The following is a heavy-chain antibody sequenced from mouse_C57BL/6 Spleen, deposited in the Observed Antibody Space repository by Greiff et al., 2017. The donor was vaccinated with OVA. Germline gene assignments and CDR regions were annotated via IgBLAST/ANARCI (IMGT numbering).Heavy chain of an antibody. J-gene: IGHJ1*03. CDR3: AKPLYDYDWYFDV. D-gene: IGHD2-4*01. CDR1: GYTFTDYY. CDR2: INPYNGGT. Sequence: EVQLQQSGPVLVKPGASVKMSCTASGYTFTDYYMNWVKQSHGKSLEWIGVINPYNGGTSYNQKFKGKATLTVDKSSSTAYMELNSLTSEDSAVKYCAKPLYDYDWYFDVWGTGTTVTVSS. V-gene: IGHV1-19*01.